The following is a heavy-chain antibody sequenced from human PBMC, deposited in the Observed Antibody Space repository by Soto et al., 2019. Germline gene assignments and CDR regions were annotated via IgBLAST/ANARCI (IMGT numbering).Heavy chain of an antibody. CDR1: GYSFSNYW. CDR2: IHLVDSDT. D-gene: IGHD2-15*01. CDR3: VRPVGLTTVVSPAALDI. J-gene: IGHJ3*02. V-gene: IGHV5-51*01. Sequence: VESLKISCKGSGYSFSNYWIGWVRQMPGKGLEWMGIIHLVDSDTRYSPSFQGQVTISADKSIITAYLQWSSLKASDTAIYYCVRPVGLTTVVSPAALDIWGQGTMVTVSS.